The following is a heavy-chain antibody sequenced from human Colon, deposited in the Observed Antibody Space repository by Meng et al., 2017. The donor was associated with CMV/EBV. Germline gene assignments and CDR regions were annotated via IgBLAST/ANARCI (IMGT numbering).Heavy chain of an antibody. J-gene: IGHJ6*02. V-gene: IGHV4-34*01. Sequence: SETLSPTCAVYGGSSSGYYWSWIRQLPGKGLGWVGAINNSGSTNNNPTLKSRVPIAVDTSENQFSQKVSSVTAADTDVYSCARGNYDFWSGYYTDDYYYGMDVWGQGTTGTVSS. CDR1: GGSSSGYY. CDR3: ARGNYDFWSGYYTDDYYYGMDV. CDR2: INNSGST. D-gene: IGHD3-3*01.